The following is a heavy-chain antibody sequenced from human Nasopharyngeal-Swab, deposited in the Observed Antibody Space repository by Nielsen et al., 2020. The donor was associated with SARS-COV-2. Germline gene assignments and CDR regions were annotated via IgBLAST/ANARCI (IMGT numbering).Heavy chain of an antibody. J-gene: IGHJ3*02. CDR2: IKQDGSEK. V-gene: IGHV3-7*01. D-gene: IGHD2-2*01. Sequence: GGSLRLSCAASGFTFSSYWMSWVRQAPGKGLEWVANIKQDGSEKYYVDSVKGRFTISRDNAKNSLYLQMNSLRAEDTAVYYCARGPRYQPDAFDIWGQGTMVTVSS. CDR3: ARGPRYQPDAFDI. CDR1: GFTFSSYW.